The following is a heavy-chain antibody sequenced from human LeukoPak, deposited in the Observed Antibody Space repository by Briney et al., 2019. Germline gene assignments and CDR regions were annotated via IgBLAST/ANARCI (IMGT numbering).Heavy chain of an antibody. Sequence: PSETLSLTCTVSGGSISSSSYSWGWIRQPLGKGLEWIGGIYYSGTTYYNPSLKSRVTISVDTSKIQFSRKLSSVAATDTAVYFCARLRFDFWSGYTHPYFDYWGQGTLVTVSS. D-gene: IGHD3-3*01. V-gene: IGHV4-39*01. J-gene: IGHJ4*02. CDR1: GGSISSSSYS. CDR2: IYYSGTT. CDR3: ARLRFDFWSGYTHPYFDY.